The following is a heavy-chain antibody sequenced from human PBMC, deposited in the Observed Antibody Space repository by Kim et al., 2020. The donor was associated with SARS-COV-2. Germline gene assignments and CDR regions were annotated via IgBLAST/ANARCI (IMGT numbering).Heavy chain of an antibody. Sequence: GGSLRLSCAASGFTFSSYAMSWVRQAPGKGLEWVSAISGSGGSTYYADSVKGRFTISRDNSKNTLYLQMNSLRAEDTAVYYCAKYLVQWYDILTGYYSYYGMDVWGQGTTVTVSS. CDR3: AKYLVQWYDILTGYYSYYGMDV. CDR2: ISGSGGST. J-gene: IGHJ6*02. V-gene: IGHV3-23*01. CDR1: GFTFSSYA. D-gene: IGHD3-9*01.